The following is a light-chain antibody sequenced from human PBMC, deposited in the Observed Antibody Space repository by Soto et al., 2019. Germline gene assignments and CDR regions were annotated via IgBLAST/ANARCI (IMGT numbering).Light chain of an antibody. J-gene: IGKJ5*01. CDR2: CXS. CDR3: QQYGGAPST. Sequence: EVVLTQSPGTLSLSPGGRATLYXRASHSVSSRLSWYQQRPGXSPRXXXACXSMMASGGPVRLIGSGSGTDFTLTITRLEPEDFAVYYCQQYGGAPSTFGLGTRLEIK. CDR1: HSVSSRL. V-gene: IGKV3-20*01.